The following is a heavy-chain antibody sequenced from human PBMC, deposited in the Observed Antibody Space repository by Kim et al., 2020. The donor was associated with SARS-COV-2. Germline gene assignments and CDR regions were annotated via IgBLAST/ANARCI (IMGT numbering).Heavy chain of an antibody. Sequence: GGSLRLSCAASGFTFSSYAMHWVRQAPGKGLEWVAVISYDGSNKYYADSVKGRFTISRDNSKNTLYLQMNSLRAEDTAVYYCARDRGSETGTRFSWFDPWGQGTLLTVSS. CDR1: GFTFSSYA. D-gene: IGHD1-7*01. J-gene: IGHJ5*02. CDR2: ISYDGSNK. V-gene: IGHV3-30-3*01. CDR3: ARDRGSETGTRFSWFDP.